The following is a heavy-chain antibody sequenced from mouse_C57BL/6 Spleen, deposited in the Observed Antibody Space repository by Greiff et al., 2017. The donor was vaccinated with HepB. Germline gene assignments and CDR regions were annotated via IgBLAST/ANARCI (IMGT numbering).Heavy chain of an antibody. CDR2: ISSGGSYT. CDR3: ARHLDSSGLAWFAY. V-gene: IGHV5-6*02. J-gene: IGHJ3*01. Sequence: EVKLVESGGDLVKPGGSLKLSCAASGFTFSSYGMSWVRQTPDKRLEWVATISSGGSYTYYPDSVKGRFTISRDNAKNTLYLQMSSLKSEDTAMYYCARHLDSSGLAWFAYWGQGTLVTVSA. CDR1: GFTFSSYG. D-gene: IGHD3-2*02.